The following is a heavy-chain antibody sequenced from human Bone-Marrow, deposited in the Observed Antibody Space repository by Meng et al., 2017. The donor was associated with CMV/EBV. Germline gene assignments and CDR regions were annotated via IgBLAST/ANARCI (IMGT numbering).Heavy chain of an antibody. J-gene: IGHJ6*02. V-gene: IGHV1-3*02. Sequence: ASVKVSCKASGYTFTNYAIHWVRQTPGQRLEWMGWSNAGNGNTISSQEFQGRVTIARDTSASKAYMDLSSLRSDDTAVYYCARDPRSGGMDVWGQGTTVTVSS. CDR3: ARDPRSGGMDV. CDR2: SNAGNGNT. CDR1: GYTFTNYA.